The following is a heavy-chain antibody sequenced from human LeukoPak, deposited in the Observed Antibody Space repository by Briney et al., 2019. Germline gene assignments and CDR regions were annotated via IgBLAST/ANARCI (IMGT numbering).Heavy chain of an antibody. J-gene: IGHJ4*02. V-gene: IGHV3-7*01. CDR1: GFTFSSYW. D-gene: IGHD1-26*01. CDR2: IKQDGSEK. CDR3: AKDRGSGSYYTGNFDY. Sequence: GGSLRLSCAASGFTFSSYWMSWVRQAPGKGLEWLANIKQDGSEKYYVDSVKGRFTISRDNAKNSLYLQMNSLRAEDTAVYYCAKDRGSGSYYTGNFDYWGQGTLVTVPP.